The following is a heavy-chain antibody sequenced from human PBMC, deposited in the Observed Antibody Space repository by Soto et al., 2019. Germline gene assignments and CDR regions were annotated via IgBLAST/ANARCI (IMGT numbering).Heavy chain of an antibody. D-gene: IGHD3-3*01. CDR1: GLTFSYYW. J-gene: IGHJ4*02. V-gene: IGHV3-7*01. Sequence: GGSLRLSCAASGLTFSYYWMSWVRQAPGKGLEWVANIKQDGSEKYYVDSVEGRFSVSRDNAKNSLYLQMNSLRAEDTAVYYCARHHDLDYWGQGTLVTVSS. CDR3: ARHHDLDY. CDR2: IKQDGSEK.